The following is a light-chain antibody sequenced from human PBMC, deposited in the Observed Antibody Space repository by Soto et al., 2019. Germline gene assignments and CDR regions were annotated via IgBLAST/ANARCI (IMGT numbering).Light chain of an antibody. J-gene: IGLJ1*01. CDR1: SSDVGGYNY. V-gene: IGLV2-14*01. CDR3: XSYTSSSTPYV. Sequence: QSVLTQPASVSGSPGQSITISCTGTSSDVGGYNYVSWYQQHPGKAPKLMIYDVSNRPSGVSNRFSGSKSGNXASLTISGLQXEDEADYYCXSYTSSSTPYVFGTGTKLTVL. CDR2: DVS.